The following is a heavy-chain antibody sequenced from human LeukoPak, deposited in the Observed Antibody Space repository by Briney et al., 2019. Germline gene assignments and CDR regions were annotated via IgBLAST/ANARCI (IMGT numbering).Heavy chain of an antibody. D-gene: IGHD2-15*01. V-gene: IGHV3-7*01. CDR3: ARQRMHCSGGSCYYFDL. CDR2: MNEDGYEK. Sequence: GGSLRLSCAASGFSFSRFWMTWVRQAPGKGLEWVANMNEDGYEKYYVDSVRGRFTISRDNGKNSLFLQMSSLRGEDTAVYFCARQRMHCSGGSCYYFDLWGQGTLVTVST. J-gene: IGHJ4*02. CDR1: GFSFSRFW.